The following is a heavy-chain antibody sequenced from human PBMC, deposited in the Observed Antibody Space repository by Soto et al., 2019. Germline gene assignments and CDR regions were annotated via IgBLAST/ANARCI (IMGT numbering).Heavy chain of an antibody. CDR3: ASDYGGDDLTVTKAEFGRF. D-gene: IGHD3-16*01. Sequence: ASVKVSCKACGHTFSGYYVHWVRQAPGQGLEWMGWVNPNSGGTHYAQKFQGRVSMTRDTSLSAVYMELRSLRRDDMAVYFCASDYGGDDLTVTKAEFGRFWGQATLVTLSS. CDR2: VNPNSGGT. J-gene: IGHJ4*02. CDR1: GHTFSGYY. V-gene: IGHV1-2*02.